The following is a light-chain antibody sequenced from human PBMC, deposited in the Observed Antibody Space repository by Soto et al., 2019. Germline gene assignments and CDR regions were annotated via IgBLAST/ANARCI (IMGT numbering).Light chain of an antibody. CDR1: SSDVGGYDY. CDR3: NSYAGGTNV. V-gene: IGLV2-8*01. J-gene: IGLJ1*01. CDR2: EVN. Sequence: QSVLTQPPSASGSPGQSVTISCTGTSSDVGGYDYVSWYQQHPGKAPKLMTYEVNKRPSGVPDRFSGSKSGNTASLTVSGLQAEDEADYYCNSYAGGTNVFGSGTKVTVL.